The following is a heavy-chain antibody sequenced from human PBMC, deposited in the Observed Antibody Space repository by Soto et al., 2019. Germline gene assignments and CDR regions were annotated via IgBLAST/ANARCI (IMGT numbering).Heavy chain of an antibody. Sequence: QVQLVESGGGVVQPGRSLGLSCAASGFTFSSYGMHWVRQAPGKGLEWVAVISYDGSNKYYADSVKGRFTISRDNSKNTLYLQRNSLRAEDTAVYYCAPWFGAFDYWGQGTLVTVSS. D-gene: IGHD3-10*01. V-gene: IGHV3-30*03. CDR3: APWFGAFDY. CDR1: GFTFSSYG. CDR2: ISYDGSNK. J-gene: IGHJ4*02.